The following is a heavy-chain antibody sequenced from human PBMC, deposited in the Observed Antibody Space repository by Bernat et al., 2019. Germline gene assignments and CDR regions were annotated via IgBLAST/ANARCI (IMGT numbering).Heavy chain of an antibody. V-gene: IGHV3-30*01. J-gene: IGHJ4*02. CDR1: GFTFSNYA. CDR3: ARADGGYGSGHFDY. Sequence: QVQLVESGGGVVQPGRSLRLSCAASGFTFSNYAMHWVRQTPGKGLEWVAVISFDGSNKYYADSVKGRFTISRDNSKNTLYLQMNSLRAEDTAVYYCARADGGYGSGHFDYWGQGTLVTVSS. D-gene: IGHD3-10*01. CDR2: ISFDGSNK.